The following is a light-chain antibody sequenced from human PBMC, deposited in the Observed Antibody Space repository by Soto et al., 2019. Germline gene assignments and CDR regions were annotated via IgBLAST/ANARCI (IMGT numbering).Light chain of an antibody. CDR1: QSLVFSDGNTY. V-gene: IGKV2-30*01. CDR3: MQGTRWLWT. Sequence: DVVLTQSPLSLPVALGQPASISCRSSQSLVFSDGNTYLNWFQQRPGQSPRRLIYKVSNRDSGVQGRFSGSESGFVFTLKISGVEAEDVGVYYCMQGTRWLWTFGQGTKVEIK. CDR2: KVS. J-gene: IGKJ1*01.